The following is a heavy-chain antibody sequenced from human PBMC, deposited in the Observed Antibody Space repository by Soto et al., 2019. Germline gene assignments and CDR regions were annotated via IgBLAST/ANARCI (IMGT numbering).Heavy chain of an antibody. CDR2: IIPIFGTA. J-gene: IGHJ4*02. CDR3: ASSAVGATPHFDY. Sequence: GASVKVSCKASGGTFSSYAISWVRQAPGQGLEWMGGIIPIFGTANYAQKFQGRVTITADESTSTAYMELSSLRSEDTAVYYCASSAVGATPHFDYRDQGTLVTVSS. CDR1: GGTFSSYA. V-gene: IGHV1-69*13. D-gene: IGHD1-26*01.